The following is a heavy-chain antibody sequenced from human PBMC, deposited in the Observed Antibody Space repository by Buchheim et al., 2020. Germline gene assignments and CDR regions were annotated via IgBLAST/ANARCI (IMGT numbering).Heavy chain of an antibody. CDR2: ISYDGSNK. J-gene: IGHJ4*02. V-gene: IGHV3-30*18. D-gene: IGHD3-22*01. CDR3: AKVWGYYDSSGYYHY. Sequence: QVQLVESGGGVVQPGRSLRLSCAASGFTFSSYGMHWVRQAPGKGLEWVAVISYDGSNKYYADSVKGRFTISRDNSKNTLYLQMNSLRAEDTAVYYCAKVWGYYDSSGYYHYWGQGTL. CDR1: GFTFSSYG.